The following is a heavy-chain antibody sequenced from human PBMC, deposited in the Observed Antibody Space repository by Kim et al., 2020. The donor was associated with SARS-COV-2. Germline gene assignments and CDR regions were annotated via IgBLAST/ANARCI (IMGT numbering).Heavy chain of an antibody. Sequence: GGSLRLSCSASGFTFSSYAMHWVRQAPGKGLEYVSAISSNGGSTYYADSVKGRFTISRDNSKNTLYLQMSSLRAEDTAVYYCVKRPKTLGYCSGGSCYDWYFDLWGRGTLVTVSS. D-gene: IGHD2-15*01. CDR1: GFTFSSYA. CDR3: VKRPKTLGYCSGGSCYDWYFDL. J-gene: IGHJ2*01. V-gene: IGHV3-64D*09. CDR2: ISSNGGST.